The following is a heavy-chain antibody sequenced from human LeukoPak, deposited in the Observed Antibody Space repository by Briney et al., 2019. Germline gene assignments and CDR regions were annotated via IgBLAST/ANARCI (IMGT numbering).Heavy chain of an antibody. CDR1: GGSISGYY. V-gene: IGHV4-4*07. D-gene: IGHD3-22*01. CDR3: ARNWYYYDSSGYLTYYGMDV. J-gene: IGHJ6*02. Sequence: SETLSLTCTVSGGSISGYYWSWIRQPAGKGLEWIGRIYSSGSTDYSPSLKSQVTMSVDTSKNQFSLNLSSVTAADTAVYYCARNWYYYDSSGYLTYYGMDVWGQGTTVTVSS. CDR2: IYSSGST.